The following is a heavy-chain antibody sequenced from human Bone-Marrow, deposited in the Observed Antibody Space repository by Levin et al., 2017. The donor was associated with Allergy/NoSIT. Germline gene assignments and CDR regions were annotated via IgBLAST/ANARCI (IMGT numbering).Heavy chain of an antibody. Sequence: GESLKISCKVSGYTLTELSMHWVRQAPGKGLEWMGGFDPEDGETIYAQKFQGRVTMTEDTSTDTAYMELSSLRSEDTAVYYCATWHQLPDNPNGYYYYYYMDVWGKGTTVTVSS. CDR3: ATWHQLPDNPNGYYYYYYMDV. D-gene: IGHD2-2*01. CDR2: FDPEDGET. V-gene: IGHV1-24*01. J-gene: IGHJ6*03. CDR1: GYTLTELS.